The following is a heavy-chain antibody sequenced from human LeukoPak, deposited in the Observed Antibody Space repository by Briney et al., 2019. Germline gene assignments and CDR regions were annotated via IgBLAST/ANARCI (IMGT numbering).Heavy chain of an antibody. J-gene: IGHJ4*02. V-gene: IGHV3-23*01. CDR3: AKVPGIAVLLYFDY. Sequence: PGGSLRLSCAAPGFTFSSYAMSWVRQAPGKGLEWVSAISGSGGSTYYADSVKGRFTISRDNSKNTLYLQMNSLRAEDTAVYYCAKVPGIAVLLYFDYWGQGTLVTVSS. CDR2: ISGSGGST. CDR1: GFTFSSYA. D-gene: IGHD6-19*01.